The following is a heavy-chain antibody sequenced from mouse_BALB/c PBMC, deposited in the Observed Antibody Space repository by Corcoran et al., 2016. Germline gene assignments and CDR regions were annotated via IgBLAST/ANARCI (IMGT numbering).Heavy chain of an antibody. CDR3: SRGREYGNPFAY. D-gene: IGHD2-10*02. J-gene: IGHJ3*01. CDR1: GYTFTEYT. V-gene: IGHV1-18*01. Sequence: EVQLQQSGPELVKPGASVKISCQTSGYTFTEYTMHWVKQSHGKSLEWIGGINTNNVGTSYNQKFKGKATLTVDKSSSTDYMDLRSLKTEDSAGYYCSRGREYGNPFAYWGQGTLVTVSA. CDR2: INTNNVGT.